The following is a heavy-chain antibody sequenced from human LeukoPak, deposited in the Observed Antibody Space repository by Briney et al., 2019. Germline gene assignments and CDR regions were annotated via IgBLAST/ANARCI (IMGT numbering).Heavy chain of an antibody. J-gene: IGHJ3*02. V-gene: IGHV4-59*08. CDR2: IYYSGST. D-gene: IGHD3-22*01. CDR3: ARQRGDSRGYALRGAFDI. Sequence: SETLSLTCTVSGGSISSYYWSWIRQPPGKGLEWIGYIYYSGSTNYNPSLKSRVTISEDASKNEFSLKLSSVTAADTALYYCARQRGDSRGYALRGAFDIWGQGTMVTVSS. CDR1: GGSISSYY.